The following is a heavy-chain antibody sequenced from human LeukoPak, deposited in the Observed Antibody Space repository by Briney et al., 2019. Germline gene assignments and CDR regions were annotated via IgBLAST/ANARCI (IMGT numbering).Heavy chain of an antibody. CDR3: ARGDDSGYYDYFDY. D-gene: IGHD3-22*01. J-gene: IGHJ4*02. CDR2: IYTGGNT. V-gene: IGHV3-53*01. Sequence: GGSLRLSCAASGFTFDSNYLSWVRQAPGKGLEWVSTIYTGGNTYYAASVKGRFTISRDFSKNTVFLHMNSLRAEDTAIYYCARGDDSGYYDYFDYWGQGALVTVSS. CDR1: GFTFDSNY.